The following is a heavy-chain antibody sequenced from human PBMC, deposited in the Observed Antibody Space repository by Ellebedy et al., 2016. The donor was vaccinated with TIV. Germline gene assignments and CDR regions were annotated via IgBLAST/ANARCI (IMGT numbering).Heavy chain of an antibody. V-gene: IGHV4-39*01. Sequence: GSLRLSCTVSGGSISNIISYWGWIRQPPGKGLEWIGSIYYSGSTYYNPSLKSRVTISVDTSKNQFSLRLSSVTAADTAVYYCARHGGYSSAWYIDYWGQGTLVTVSS. CDR1: GGSISNIISY. CDR3: ARHGGYSSAWYIDY. CDR2: IYYSGST. D-gene: IGHD6-19*01. J-gene: IGHJ4*02.